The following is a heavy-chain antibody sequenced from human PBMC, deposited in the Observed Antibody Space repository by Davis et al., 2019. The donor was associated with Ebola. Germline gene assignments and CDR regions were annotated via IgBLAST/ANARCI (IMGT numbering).Heavy chain of an antibody. CDR1: GGSISSSSYY. D-gene: IGHD3-22*01. V-gene: IGHV4-39*01. Sequence: MPSETLSLTCTVSGGSISSSSYYWGWIRQPPGKGLEWIGSIYYSGSTYYNPSLKSRVTISVDTSKNQFSLKLSSVTAADTAVYYCASGMIGSITMIVVVTPFDYWGQGTLVTVSS. J-gene: IGHJ4*02. CDR2: IYYSGST. CDR3: ASGMIGSITMIVVVTPFDY.